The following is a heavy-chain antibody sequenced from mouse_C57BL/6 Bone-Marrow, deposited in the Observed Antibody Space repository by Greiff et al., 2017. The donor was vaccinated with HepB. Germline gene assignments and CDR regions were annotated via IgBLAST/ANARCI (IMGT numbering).Heavy chain of an antibody. CDR2: ISSGGDYI. CDR1: GFTFSSYA. CDR3: TRAGDYYGSRGYFDV. D-gene: IGHD1-1*01. Sequence: EVMLVESGEGLVKPGGSLKLSCAASGFTFSSYAMSWVRQTPEKRLEWVAYISSGGDYIYYADTVKGRFTISRDNARNTLYLQMSSLKSEDTAMYYCTRAGDYYGSRGYFDVWGTGTTVTVSS. V-gene: IGHV5-9-1*02. J-gene: IGHJ1*03.